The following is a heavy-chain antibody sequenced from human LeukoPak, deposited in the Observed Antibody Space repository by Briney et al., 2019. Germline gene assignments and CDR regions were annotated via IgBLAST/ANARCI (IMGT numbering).Heavy chain of an antibody. CDR3: ARVAWGSAADAFDI. Sequence: PGGSLRLSCAASGFTFSSYWMHWVRQAPGKGLVWVSRINSDGSSTSYADSVKGRFTISRDNAKNTLYLQMKSLRAEDTALYYCARVAWGSAADAFDIWGQGTMVTVSS. CDR1: GFTFSSYW. V-gene: IGHV3-74*01. CDR2: INSDGSST. D-gene: IGHD3-16*01. J-gene: IGHJ3*02.